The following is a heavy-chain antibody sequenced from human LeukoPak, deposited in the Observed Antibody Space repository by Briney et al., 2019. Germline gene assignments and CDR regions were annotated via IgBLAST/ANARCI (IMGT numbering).Heavy chain of an antibody. V-gene: IGHV3-23*01. CDR2: ISDDSGKI. CDR1: GFSFRTYA. D-gene: IGHD3-22*01. Sequence: TGGSLRLSCAASGFSFRTYAMSWVRQAPGKGLEWVSAISDDSGKIYYAHSVKGRFTISRDNSKSTLFMQMNSLRAEDTAVYYCAREYDSSWPSWGQGTLVTVSS. J-gene: IGHJ5*02. CDR3: AREYDSSWPS.